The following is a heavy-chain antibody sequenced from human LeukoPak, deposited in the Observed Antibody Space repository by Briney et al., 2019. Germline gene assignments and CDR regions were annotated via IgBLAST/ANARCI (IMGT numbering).Heavy chain of an antibody. Sequence: GGPLRLSCAASGFTFSSYAMHWVRQAPGKGLEWVSAISGTGGTTYYADSVKGRFTISRDNSKNTLYLQMNSLRAEDTAVYYCAKNGDRGAYCSGGSCYPYYYYYMDVWGKGTTVTISS. J-gene: IGHJ6*03. CDR1: GFTFSSYA. CDR3: AKNGDRGAYCSGGSCYPYYYYYMDV. D-gene: IGHD2-15*01. CDR2: ISGTGGTT. V-gene: IGHV3-23*01.